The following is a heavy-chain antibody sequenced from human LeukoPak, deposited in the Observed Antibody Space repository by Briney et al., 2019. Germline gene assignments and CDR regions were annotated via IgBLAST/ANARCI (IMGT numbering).Heavy chain of an antibody. CDR2: ISYDGSNK. CDR1: GFTFSGYG. J-gene: IGHJ4*02. CDR3: AKDSNYDFWSGYYYFDY. D-gene: IGHD3-3*01. V-gene: IGHV3-30*18. Sequence: GRSLRLSCAASGFTFSGYGMHWVRQAPGKGLEWVAVISYDGSNKYYADSVKGRFTISRDNSKNTLYLQMNSLRAEDTAVYYCAKDSNYDFWSGYYYFDYWGQGTLVTVSS.